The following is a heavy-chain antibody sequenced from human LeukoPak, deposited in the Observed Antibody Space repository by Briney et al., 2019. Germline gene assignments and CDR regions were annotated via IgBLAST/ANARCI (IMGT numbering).Heavy chain of an antibody. CDR1: GFTFSNYW. CDR2: IKHDGREI. V-gene: IGHV3-7*01. Sequence: GGSLRLSCAASGFTFSNYWMGWVRQAPGKGLEWAANIKHDGREIYYVISVKGRFTISRDTAKDSLYLQMNSLRAEDTAVYYCTRGRGHSGYSLYDYWGQGTLVTVSS. CDR3: TRGRGHSGYSLYDY. J-gene: IGHJ4*02. D-gene: IGHD5-12*01.